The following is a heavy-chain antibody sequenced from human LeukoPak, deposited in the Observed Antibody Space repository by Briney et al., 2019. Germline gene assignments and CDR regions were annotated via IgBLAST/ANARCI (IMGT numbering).Heavy chain of an antibody. V-gene: IGHV1-18*01. CDR2: ISGYTGNT. CDR3: VRDLNSAARSFFDY. D-gene: IGHD6-6*01. Sequence: GGLVKVSYKASGYTFISFGFSWVRQAPGQGPEWMGWISGYTGNTNYAQRFQGRVTMTTDTSTSSAYMELRTLRSDDTAVYYCVRDLNSAARSFFDYWGPGTLVTVSS. CDR1: GYTFISFG. J-gene: IGHJ4*02.